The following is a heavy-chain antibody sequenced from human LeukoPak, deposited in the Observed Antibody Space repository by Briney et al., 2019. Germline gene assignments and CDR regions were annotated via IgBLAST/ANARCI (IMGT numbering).Heavy chain of an antibody. V-gene: IGHV3-66*01. D-gene: IGHD4-17*01. J-gene: IGHJ4*02. Sequence: PGGSLRLSCAASGFTVSSNYMSWVRQAPGKGLEWVSVIYSGGSTYYADSVKGRFTISRDNSKNTLYLQMNSLRAEDTAVYYCASLSYGVYDFHYWGQGTLVTVSS. CDR2: IYSGGST. CDR3: ASLSYGVYDFHY. CDR1: GFTVSSNY.